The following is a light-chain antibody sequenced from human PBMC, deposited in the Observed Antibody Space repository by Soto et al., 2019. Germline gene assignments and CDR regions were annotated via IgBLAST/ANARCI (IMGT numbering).Light chain of an antibody. J-gene: IGKJ1*01. CDR3: QQYDSYPWT. Sequence: DDQMTHSPSTLSSFVGDRVTIPCRASQRISYWLAWYQQKPGKAPKFLIYDVSTLESGVPSRFSGSGSGTEFTLTISSLQPDDFATYFCQQYDSYPWTFGQGTKVDI. V-gene: IGKV1-5*01. CDR1: QRISYW. CDR2: DVS.